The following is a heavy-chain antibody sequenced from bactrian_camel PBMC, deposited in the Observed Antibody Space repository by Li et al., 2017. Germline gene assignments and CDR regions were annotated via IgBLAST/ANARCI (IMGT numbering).Heavy chain of an antibody. CDR1: GFNFGSAD. J-gene: IGHJ4*01. CDR2: LAVDGST. CDR3: VTGRWMSGSTCEGEYF. D-gene: IGHD1*01. Sequence: HVQLVESGGGSVQSGGSLRLSCTASGFNFGSADMGWYRQAPDRECELISSLAVDGSTTYSGSVKGRFTISHNNARTTLRLQMNSLKPEDTAMYYCVTGRWMSGSTCEGEYFSGQGTQ. V-gene: IGHV3S53*01.